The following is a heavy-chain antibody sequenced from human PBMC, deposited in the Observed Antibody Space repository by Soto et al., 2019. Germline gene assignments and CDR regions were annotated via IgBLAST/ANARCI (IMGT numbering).Heavy chain of an antibody. V-gene: IGHV1-69*06. J-gene: IGHJ4*02. D-gene: IGHD5-12*01. Sequence: SVKVSCKASGGTFSSHAISWVRQAPGQGLEWMGGIIPIFGTANYAQKFQGRVTITADKSTSTAYMELSSLRSEDTAVYYCARASVVEMATSDFDYWGQGTLVTVSS. CDR1: GGTFSSHA. CDR3: ARASVVEMATSDFDY. CDR2: IIPIFGTA.